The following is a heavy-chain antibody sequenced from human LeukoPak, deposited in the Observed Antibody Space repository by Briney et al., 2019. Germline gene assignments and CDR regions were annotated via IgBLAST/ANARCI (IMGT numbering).Heavy chain of an antibody. V-gene: IGHV4-34*01. CDR2: INHSGST. CDR1: GGSFSGYY. Sequence: SETLSLTCAVYGGSFSGYYWSWLRQPPGKGLEWIGEINHSGSTNYNPSLKSRVTISVDTSKNQFSLKLSSVTAADTAVYYCARVVSEHIVVVTVPFDYWGQGTLVTVSS. J-gene: IGHJ4*02. CDR3: ARVVSEHIVVVTVPFDY. D-gene: IGHD2-21*02.